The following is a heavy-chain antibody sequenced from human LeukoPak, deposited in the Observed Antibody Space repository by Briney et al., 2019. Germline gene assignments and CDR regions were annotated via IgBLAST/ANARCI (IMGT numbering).Heavy chain of an antibody. Sequence: ASVKVSCKASGYTFTSYYMHWVRQAPGQGREWMGIINPSGGSTTYAQKFQGRVTMTRDTSTSTVYLELSSLRSEDTAVYYCARDRNTIFGVVIYWFDPWGQGTLVTVSS. CDR1: GYTFTSYY. CDR3: ARDRNTIFGVVIYWFDP. D-gene: IGHD3-3*01. V-gene: IGHV1-46*01. J-gene: IGHJ5*02. CDR2: INPSGGST.